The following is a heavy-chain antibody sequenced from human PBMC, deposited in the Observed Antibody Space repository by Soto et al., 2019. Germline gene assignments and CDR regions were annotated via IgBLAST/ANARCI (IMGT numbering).Heavy chain of an antibody. CDR2: ISAYNGNT. J-gene: IGHJ4*02. CDR3: AREEKDYVWGSYRSDY. Sequence: GASVKVSCKASGYTFTSYGISWVRQAPGQGLEWMGWISAYNGNTNYAQKLQGRVTMTTDTSTSTAYMELRSLRSDDTAVYYCAREEKDYVWGSYRSDYWGQGTPVTVSS. V-gene: IGHV1-18*01. CDR1: GYTFTSYG. D-gene: IGHD3-16*02.